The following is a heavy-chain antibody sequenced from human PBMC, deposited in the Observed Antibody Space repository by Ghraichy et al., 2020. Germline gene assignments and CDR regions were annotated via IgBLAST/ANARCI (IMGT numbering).Heavy chain of an antibody. CDR1: GYTFTSYY. CDR2: INPSGGST. D-gene: IGHD3-10*01. V-gene: IGHV1-46*01. Sequence: ASVKVSCKASGYTFTSYYMHWVRQAPGQGLEWMGIINPSGGSTSYAQKFQGRVTMTRDTSTSTVYMELSSLRSEDTAVYYCARDGRVVRGVIIEARAFDIWGQGTMVTVSS. J-gene: IGHJ3*02. CDR3: ARDGRVVRGVIIEARAFDI.